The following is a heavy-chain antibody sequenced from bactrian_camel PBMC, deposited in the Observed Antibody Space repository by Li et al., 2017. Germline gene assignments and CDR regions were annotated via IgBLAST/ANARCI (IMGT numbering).Heavy chain of an antibody. V-gene: IGHV3S55*01. D-gene: IGHD2*01. J-gene: IGHJ4*01. CDR2: MEGDGRT. Sequence: QVQLVESGGGSVEAGGSLELSCVASGYVIDSCVLAWYRQAPGQGRNLVAKMEGDGRTTYDYSVKGRFTISQDIAKNTLYLQMNSLKPEDTATYYCAGRQYCYKAVYDYYGQGTQVTVS. CDR1: GYVIDSCV. CDR3: AGRQYCYKAVYDY.